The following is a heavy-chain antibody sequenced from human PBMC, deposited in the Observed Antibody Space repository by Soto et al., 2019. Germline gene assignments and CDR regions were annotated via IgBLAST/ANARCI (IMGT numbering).Heavy chain of an antibody. D-gene: IGHD1-26*01. CDR3: ARGWGFDP. CDR2: INAGNGNT. V-gene: IGHV1-3*01. CDR1: GYTFTSYT. Sequence: QVQPVQSGAEVKKPGASVKVSCKASGYTFTSYTMHWVRQAPGQRLEWMGWINAGNGNTKCSQKFQGRVTITRDTSASTAYMELSSLRSEDTAVYYCARGWGFDPWGQGTLVTVSS. J-gene: IGHJ5*02.